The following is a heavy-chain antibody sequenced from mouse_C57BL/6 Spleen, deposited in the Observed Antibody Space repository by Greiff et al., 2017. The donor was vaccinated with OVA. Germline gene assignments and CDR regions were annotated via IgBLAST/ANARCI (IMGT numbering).Heavy chain of an antibody. CDR1: GYTFTSYW. Sequence: VQLKESGTELVKPGASVKLSCKASGYTFTSYWMHWVKQRPGQGLEWIGNINPSNGGTNYNEKFKSKATLTVDKSSSTAYMQLSSLTSEDSAVYYCARGGYYGSSYYWGQGTTLTVSS. CDR3: ARGGYYGSSYY. J-gene: IGHJ2*01. CDR2: INPSNGGT. D-gene: IGHD1-1*01. V-gene: IGHV1-53*01.